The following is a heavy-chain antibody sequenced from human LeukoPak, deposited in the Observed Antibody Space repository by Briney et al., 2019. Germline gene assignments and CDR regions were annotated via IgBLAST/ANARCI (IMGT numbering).Heavy chain of an antibody. Sequence: GASVKLSCTASGYTFTDYYMHWVRQSPGQGLEWMGWINPDSGGTNYAQNFPGRVTMTRDTSISTAYMELSRLRSDDTAVYYCARPFIETPSLGALDYWGQGTLDTVSS. CDR1: GYTFTDYY. CDR2: INPDSGGT. CDR3: ARPFIETPSLGALDY. J-gene: IGHJ4*02. D-gene: IGHD4-23*01. V-gene: IGHV1-2*02.